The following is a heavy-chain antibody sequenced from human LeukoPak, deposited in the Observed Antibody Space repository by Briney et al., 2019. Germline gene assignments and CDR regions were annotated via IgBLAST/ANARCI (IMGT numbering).Heavy chain of an antibody. J-gene: IGHJ4*02. CDR2: IYYSGST. CDR3: ARPRRYYDSSGYYLDY. V-gene: IGHV4-39*01. D-gene: IGHD3-22*01. Sequence: PSETLSLTCTVSGGSISSSSYYWGWIRQPPGKGLEWIGSIYYSGSTYYNPSLKSRVTISVDTSKNQFSLKLSSVTAADTAVYYCARPRRYYDSSGYYLDYWGQGTLVTVSS. CDR1: GGSISSSSYY.